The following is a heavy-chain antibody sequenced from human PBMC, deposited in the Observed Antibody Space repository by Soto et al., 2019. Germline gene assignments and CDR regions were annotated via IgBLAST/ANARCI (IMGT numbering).Heavy chain of an antibody. CDR3: AREMVYAMADY. CDR1: GYTFTSYS. D-gene: IGHD2-8*01. V-gene: IGHV1-3*01. J-gene: IGHJ4*02. Sequence: ASVKVSCKASGYTFTSYSMHWVRQAPGQRLEWMGWINAGNGNTKYSQKFQGRVTITRDTSASTAYMELSSLRSEDTAVYYCAREMVYAMADYWGQGTLVTVSS. CDR2: INAGNGNT.